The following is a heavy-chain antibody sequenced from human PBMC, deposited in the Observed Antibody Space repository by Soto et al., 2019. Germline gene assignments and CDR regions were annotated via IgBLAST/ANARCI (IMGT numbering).Heavy chain of an antibody. CDR1: GFTFSDYY. D-gene: IGHD3-9*01. V-gene: IGHV3-11*01. J-gene: IGHJ5*02. CDR3: AREATEIYDILTGNWFDP. CDR2: ISSSGSTI. Sequence: GGSLRLSCAASGFTFSDYYMSWIRQAPGKGLEWVSYISSSGSTIYYADSVKGRFTTSRDNAKNSLYLQMNSLRAEDTAVYYCAREATEIYDILTGNWFDPWGQGTLVTVSS.